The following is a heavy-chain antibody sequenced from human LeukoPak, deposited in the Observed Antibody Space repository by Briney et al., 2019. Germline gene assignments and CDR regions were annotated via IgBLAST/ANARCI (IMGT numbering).Heavy chain of an antibody. J-gene: IGHJ6*03. Sequence: SETLSLTCTVSGGSISSYYWSWIRQPAGKGLEWIGCIYTSGSTNYNPSLKSRVTMSVDTSKNQFSLKLSSVTAADTAVYYCARDSTDSSGYYYPTSYYYMDVWGKGTTVTVSS. D-gene: IGHD3-22*01. CDR3: ARDSTDSSGYYYPTSYYYMDV. CDR1: GGSISSYY. V-gene: IGHV4-4*07. CDR2: IYTSGST.